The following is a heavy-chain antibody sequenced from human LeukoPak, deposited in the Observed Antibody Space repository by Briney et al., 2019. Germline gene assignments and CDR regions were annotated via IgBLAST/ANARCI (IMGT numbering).Heavy chain of an antibody. CDR2: ITDNGGTT. CDR1: GFTFSTYA. D-gene: IGHD6-13*01. CDR3: ARALIAAAGTGY. V-gene: IGHV3-64*04. J-gene: IGHJ4*02. Sequence: GGSLRLSCSASGFTFSTYAMHWVRQAPGKGLEYVSAITDNGGTTYYADSVKGRFTISRDNSKNTLYLQMNSLRAEDTAVYYCARALIAAAGTGYWGQGTLVTVSS.